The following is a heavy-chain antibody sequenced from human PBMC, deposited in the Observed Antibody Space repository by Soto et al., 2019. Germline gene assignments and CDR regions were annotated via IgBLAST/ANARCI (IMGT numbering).Heavy chain of an antibody. D-gene: IGHD5-18*01. V-gene: IGHV3-30*18. CDR2: ISYDGSNK. CDR1: GFTFSSYG. Sequence: QVQLVESGGGVVQPGRSLRLSCAASGFTFSSYGMHWVRQAPGKGLEWVAVISYDGSNKYYADSVKGRFTISRDNSKNTLYLQMNSLRAEDTAVYYCAKNLSWGGYSDGFGYWGQGILVTVSS. CDR3: AKNLSWGGYSDGFGY. J-gene: IGHJ4*02.